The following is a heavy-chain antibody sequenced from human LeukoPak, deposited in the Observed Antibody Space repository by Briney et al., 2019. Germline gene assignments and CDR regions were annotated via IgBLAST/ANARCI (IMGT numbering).Heavy chain of an antibody. CDR2: ISAYNGNT. Sequence: ASVKVSCKASGYTFTSYGISWVRQAPGQGLEWMGWISAYNGNTNYAQKLQGRVTMTTDTSTSTAYMELRSLRSDDTAVYYCARGRIVVVPAATGDWYFDLWGRGTLVTVSS. CDR3: ARGRIVVVPAATGDWYFDL. J-gene: IGHJ2*01. V-gene: IGHV1-18*01. CDR1: GYTFTSYG. D-gene: IGHD2-2*01.